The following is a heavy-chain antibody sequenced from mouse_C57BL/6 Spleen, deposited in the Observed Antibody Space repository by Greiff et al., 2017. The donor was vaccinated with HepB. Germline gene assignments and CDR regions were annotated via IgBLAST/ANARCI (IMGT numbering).Heavy chain of an antibody. CDR3: VRGFTTAYYFDY. D-gene: IGHD1-2*01. J-gene: IGHJ2*01. V-gene: IGHV10-3*01. CDR1: GFTFNTYA. Sequence: GGGLVPPKGSLKLSCAASGFTFNTYAMHWVRQAPGKGLEWVARIRSKSSNYATYYADSVKDRFTISRDDSQSMLYLQMNNLKTEDTAMYYCVRGFTTAYYFDYWGQGTTLTVSS. CDR2: IRSKSSNYAT.